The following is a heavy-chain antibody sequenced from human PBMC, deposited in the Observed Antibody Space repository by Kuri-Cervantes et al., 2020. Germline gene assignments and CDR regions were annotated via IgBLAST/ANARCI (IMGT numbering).Heavy chain of an antibody. Sequence: GGSLRLSCAASGFTFSSSWMHWVRQAPGMGLVWVSRISTDGSRTNYADSVKGRFSISRDNAKNTLYLQMNSLRAEDTALYYCARDLTGNVVDSWGQETLVTVSS. J-gene: IGHJ4*02. V-gene: IGHV3-74*01. CDR2: ISTDGSRT. CDR3: ARDLTGNVVDS. CDR1: GFTFSSSW. D-gene: IGHD3-9*01.